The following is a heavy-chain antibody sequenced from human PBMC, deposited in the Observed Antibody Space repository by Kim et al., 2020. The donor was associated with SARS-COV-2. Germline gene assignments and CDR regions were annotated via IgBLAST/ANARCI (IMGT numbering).Heavy chain of an antibody. V-gene: IGHV4-30-2*04. CDR3: AREPYYSGSGTLFDP. D-gene: IGHD3-10*01. Sequence: PSPKSRVTISVNTSRNQFSLKLRSLTAADTAVYYCAREPYYSGSGTLFDPWGQGTLVTVSS. J-gene: IGHJ5*02.